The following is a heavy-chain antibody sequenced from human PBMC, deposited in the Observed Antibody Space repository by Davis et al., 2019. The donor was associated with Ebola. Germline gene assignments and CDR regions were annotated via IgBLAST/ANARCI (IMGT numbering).Heavy chain of an antibody. Sequence: PSETLSLTCTVSGGSISSYYWSWIRQPPGKGLEWIGYIYYSGSTNYNPSLKSRVTISVDTSKNQFSLKLSSVTAADTAVYYCARVGIKSSSADYWGQGTLVTVSS. CDR3: ARVGIKSSSADY. D-gene: IGHD6-6*01. CDR1: GGSISSYY. CDR2: IYYSGST. V-gene: IGHV4-59*12. J-gene: IGHJ4*02.